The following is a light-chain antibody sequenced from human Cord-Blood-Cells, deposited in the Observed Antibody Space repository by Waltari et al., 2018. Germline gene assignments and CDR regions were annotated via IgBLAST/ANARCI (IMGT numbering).Light chain of an antibody. J-gene: IGKJ4*01. CDR3: QQYNNWPPLT. CDR1: QSVSSN. Sequence: EIVMTQSPATLPVSPGERATLSCRASQSVSSNLAWYQQKPGQAPRLLIYGASTRATGIPARFSGSGSATEFTLTISSLQSEDFAVYYCQQYNNWPPLTFGGGTKVEIK. V-gene: IGKV3-15*01. CDR2: GAS.